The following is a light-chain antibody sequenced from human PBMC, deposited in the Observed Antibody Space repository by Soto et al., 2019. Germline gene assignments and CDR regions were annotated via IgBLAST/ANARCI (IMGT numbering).Light chain of an antibody. CDR3: QQYSDSART. V-gene: IGKV3-15*01. Sequence: EILMTQSPATLSVSPGEGATLSCRASQSVGNNLAWYQQIPGQAPRLVMFGASTRATGIPARFSGGGSGTECTLTCRSPQSEYFAVYYCQQYSDSARTFGQGTKVEIK. CDR2: GAS. J-gene: IGKJ1*01. CDR1: QSVGNN.